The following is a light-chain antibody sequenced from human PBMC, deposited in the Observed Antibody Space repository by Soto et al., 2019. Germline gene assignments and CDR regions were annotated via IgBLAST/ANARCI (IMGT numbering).Light chain of an antibody. Sequence: EIVLTQSPATLSLSPGERATLSCRGSQSVSRYLAWYQQKPGQAHRLLVYDASNRATGIPARFSGSGSGTDFTLTISSLEPEDFAVYYCQQRSDWPSLTFGGGTKVDIK. V-gene: IGKV3-11*01. CDR3: QQRSDWPSLT. CDR1: QSVSRY. J-gene: IGKJ4*01. CDR2: DAS.